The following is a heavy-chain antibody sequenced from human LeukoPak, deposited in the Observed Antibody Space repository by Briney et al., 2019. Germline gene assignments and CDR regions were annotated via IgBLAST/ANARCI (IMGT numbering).Heavy chain of an antibody. CDR1: GFTFSDYY. Sequence: PGGSLRLSCAASGFTFSDYYMSWIRQAPGKGLEYVSAISSNGGSTYYANSVKGRFTISRDNSKNTLYLQMGSLRAEDMAVYYCARPYINPGYSSGWFDYWGLGILVTVSS. D-gene: IGHD6-19*01. J-gene: IGHJ5*01. CDR2: ISSNGGST. V-gene: IGHV3-64*01. CDR3: ARPYINPGYSSGWFDY.